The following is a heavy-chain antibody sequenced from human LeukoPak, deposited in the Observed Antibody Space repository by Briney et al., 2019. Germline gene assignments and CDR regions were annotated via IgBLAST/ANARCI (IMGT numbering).Heavy chain of an antibody. CDR3: ARGTGAAAQNFDY. CDR2: INHSGST. Sequence: SETLSLTCAVYGGSFSGYYWSWIRQPPGKGLEWIGEINHSGSTNYNPSLKSRATISVDTSKNQFSLKLSSVTAADTAVYYCARGTGAAAQNFDYWGQGTLVTVSS. D-gene: IGHD6-13*01. V-gene: IGHV4-34*01. J-gene: IGHJ4*02. CDR1: GGSFSGYY.